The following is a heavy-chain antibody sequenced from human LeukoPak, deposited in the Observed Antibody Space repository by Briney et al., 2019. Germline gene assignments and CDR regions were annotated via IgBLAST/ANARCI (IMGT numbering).Heavy chain of an antibody. J-gene: IGHJ4*02. CDR2: INHRGST. CDR1: GRSFSGYY. CDR3: ARGRITVYGVVIPNDY. D-gene: IGHD3-3*01. V-gene: IGHV4-34*01. Sequence: KPSETLSLNCDVYGRSFSGYYWSWIRQTPGKGLEWIGEINHRGSTNYNPSLNSRVSISVDTSKKQLSLKLFSATAADTAVYYCARGRITVYGVVIPNDYWGQGTLVTVSS.